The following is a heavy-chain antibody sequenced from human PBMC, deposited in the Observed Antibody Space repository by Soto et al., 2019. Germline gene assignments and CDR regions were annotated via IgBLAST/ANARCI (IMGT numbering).Heavy chain of an antibody. Sequence: QVQLQESGPGLVKPSETLSLTCIVSGDSVSIGTYYWSWIRQPLGKGLEWIGYIYYRGSTNYNPSLKSRVTISIDTSRNQFSLKVNSVTAADTAVYYCARGLDYVGFDYWGQGTLVAVSS. V-gene: IGHV4-61*01. CDR3: ARGLDYVGFDY. D-gene: IGHD4-17*01. J-gene: IGHJ4*02. CDR2: IYYRGST. CDR1: GDSVSIGTYY.